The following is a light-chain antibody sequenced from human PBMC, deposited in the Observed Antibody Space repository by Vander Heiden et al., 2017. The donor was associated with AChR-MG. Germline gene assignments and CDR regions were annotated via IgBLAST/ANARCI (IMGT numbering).Light chain of an antibody. J-gene: IGLJ2*01. CDR3: ASWDDSLKGRV. CDR2: TND. V-gene: IGLV1-44*01. CDR1: SSNIGGNT. Sequence: QSVLTQPPSASGTPGQSVTISCSGNSSNIGGNTVHWYQQLPGAAPKLLMYTNDQRPSGVPDRFSGFKSGTSASLAISGLQSEDEADYYCASWDDSLKGRVFGGGTKLTVL.